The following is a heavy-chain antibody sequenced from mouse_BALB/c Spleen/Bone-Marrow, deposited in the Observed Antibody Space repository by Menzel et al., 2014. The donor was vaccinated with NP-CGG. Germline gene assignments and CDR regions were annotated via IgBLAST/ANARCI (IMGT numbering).Heavy chain of an antibody. Sequence: EVKLQESGPGLVKPSQTVSLPCTVTGISITTGNYRWSWIRQFPGNKLEWIGYIYYSGTITYNPSLTSRTTITRDTSKNQFFLEMNSLTAEDTATYYCALGSWFAYWGQGTLVTVSA. CDR3: ALGSWFAY. J-gene: IGHJ3*01. V-gene: IGHV3-5*02. CDR1: GISITTGNYR. CDR2: IYYSGTI.